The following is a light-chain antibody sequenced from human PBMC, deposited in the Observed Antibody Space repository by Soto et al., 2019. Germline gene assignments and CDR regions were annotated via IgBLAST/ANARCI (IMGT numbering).Light chain of an antibody. CDR3: QQADSFPLT. CDR2: DAS. V-gene: IGKV1-12*01. CDR1: QDVTIY. Sequence: DIQMTQSPSSVSASVGDRVTITCRSSQDVTIYLDWYQQKPGGAPRLLIYDASSLQSGVPLRFSGSGSGTDFSLTISSLQPEDFATYYCQQADSFPLTFGVGTKVEIK. J-gene: IGKJ4*01.